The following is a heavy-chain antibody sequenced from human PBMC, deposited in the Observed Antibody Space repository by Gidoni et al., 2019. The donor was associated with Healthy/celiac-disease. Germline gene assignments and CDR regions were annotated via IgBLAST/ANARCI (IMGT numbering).Heavy chain of an antibody. D-gene: IGHD2-21*02. CDR3: ARDPNVVVTATAYYYYGMDV. V-gene: IGHV3-48*02. J-gene: IGHJ6*02. CDR1: GFTFSSYS. CDR2: ISSSSSTI. Sequence: EVQLVESGGGLVQPGGSLRLSCAASGFTFSSYSMNWVRQAPGKGLEWVSYISSSSSTIYYADSVKGRFTISRDNAKNSLYLQMNSLRDEDTAVYYCARDPNVVVTATAYYYYGMDVWGQGTTVTVSS.